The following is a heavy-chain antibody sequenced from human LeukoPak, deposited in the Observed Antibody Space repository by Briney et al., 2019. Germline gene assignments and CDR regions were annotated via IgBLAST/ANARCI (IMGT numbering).Heavy chain of an antibody. V-gene: IGHV3-49*04. CDR3: ARGPIDIWLYYGMDV. Sequence: GRSLRLSCTASVFTFGDHAMSWGRQAPGKGLEWVAFIRSKNYRGAAEYAASVSGRFTISTDETKSVAYLKMNSLETEDKGVYYCARGPIDIWLYYGMDVWGQGTTVTVSS. D-gene: IGHD5-24*01. CDR2: IRSKNYRGAA. CDR1: VFTFGDHA. J-gene: IGHJ6*02.